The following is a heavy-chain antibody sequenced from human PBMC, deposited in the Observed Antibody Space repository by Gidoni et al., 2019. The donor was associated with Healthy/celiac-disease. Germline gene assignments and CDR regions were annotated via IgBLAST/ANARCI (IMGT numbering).Heavy chain of an antibody. V-gene: IGHV3-30-3*01. CDR3: ASNYGGNPDY. CDR1: GFTFSSYA. J-gene: IGHJ4*02. CDR2: ISYDGSNK. D-gene: IGHD4-17*01. Sequence: QVQLVESGGGVVQPGRSLRLSCAASGFTFSSYAMHWVRQAPGKGLEWVAVISYDGSNKYYADSVKGRFTISRDNSKNTLYLQMNSLRAEDTAVYYCASNYGGNPDYWGQGTLVTVSS.